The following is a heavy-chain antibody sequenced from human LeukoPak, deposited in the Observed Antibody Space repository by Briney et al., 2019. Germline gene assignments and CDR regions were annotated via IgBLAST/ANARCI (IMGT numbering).Heavy chain of an antibody. CDR1: GLTFSSYG. CDR3: ATGKRGYSYGYTIDY. CDR2: IAGSGGST. J-gene: IGHJ4*02. D-gene: IGHD5-18*01. V-gene: IGHV3-23*01. Sequence: GRSLRLSCAASGLTFSSYGMHWVRQAPGKGLEWVSAIAGSGGSTYYADSAKGRFTISRDNSKNTLYLQMNSLRAEDTAVYYCATGKRGYSYGYTIDYWGQGTLVTVSS.